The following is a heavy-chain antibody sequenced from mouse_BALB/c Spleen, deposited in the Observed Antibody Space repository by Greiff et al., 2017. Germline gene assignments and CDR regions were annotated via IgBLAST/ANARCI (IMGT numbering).Heavy chain of an antibody. D-gene: IGHD2-1*01. V-gene: IGHV1S137*01. CDR1: GYTFTDYA. J-gene: IGHJ4*01. CDR2: ISTYYGDA. Sequence: VQLQQSGAELVRPGVSVKISCKGSGYTFTDYAMHWVKQSHAKSLEWIGVISTYYGDASYNQKFKGKATMTVDKSSSTAYMELARLTSVDSAIYYCARDGNYAMDYWGQGTSVTVSS. CDR3: ARDGNYAMDY.